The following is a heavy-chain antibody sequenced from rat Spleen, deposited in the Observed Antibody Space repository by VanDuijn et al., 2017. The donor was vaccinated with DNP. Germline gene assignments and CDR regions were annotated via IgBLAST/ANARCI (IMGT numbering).Heavy chain of an antibody. V-gene: IGHV5-31*01. D-gene: IGHD1-9*01. CDR2: ITSGAGTT. CDR1: GFTSSYYW. CDR3: ARPGAYYGYKAGAMDA. J-gene: IGHJ4*01. Sequence: EVQLVESGGDLVQPGGSRKLPCVASGFTSSYYWMTWIRQVQGKGLEGFASITSGAGTTSYADSVKGRFTVSRDDGKSSLYLQMNSLKSEDTATYYCARPGAYYGYKAGAMDAWGQGTSVTVSS.